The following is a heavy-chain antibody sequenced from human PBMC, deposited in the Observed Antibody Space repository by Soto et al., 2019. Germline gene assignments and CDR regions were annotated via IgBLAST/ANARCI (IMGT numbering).Heavy chain of an antibody. J-gene: IGHJ4*02. CDR3: AREPSTVHYDSSAGEYYFDY. CDR1: GGSISSGGYY. V-gene: IGHV4-31*03. CDR2: IYYSGST. D-gene: IGHD3-22*01. Sequence: QVQLQESGPGLVKPSQTLSLTCTVSGGSISSGGYYWSWIRQHPGKGLEWIGYIYYSGSTYYNPSLKSRVTISVDTSKNQFSLKLSSVTAADTAVYYCAREPSTVHYDSSAGEYYFDYWGQGTLVTVSS.